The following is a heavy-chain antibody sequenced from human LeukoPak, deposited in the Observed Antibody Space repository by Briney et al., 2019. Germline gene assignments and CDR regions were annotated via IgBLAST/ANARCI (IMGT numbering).Heavy chain of an antibody. CDR3: ARAADTAMVDY. CDR2: IYYSGST. J-gene: IGHJ4*02. V-gene: IGHV4-59*01. D-gene: IGHD5-18*01. CDR1: GGSISSYY. Sequence: DPSETLSLTCTVSGGSISSYYWSWIRQPPGKGLEWIGYIYYSGSTNYNPSLKSRVTISVDTSKNQFSLKLSSVTAADTAVYYCARAADTAMVDYWGQGTLVTVSS.